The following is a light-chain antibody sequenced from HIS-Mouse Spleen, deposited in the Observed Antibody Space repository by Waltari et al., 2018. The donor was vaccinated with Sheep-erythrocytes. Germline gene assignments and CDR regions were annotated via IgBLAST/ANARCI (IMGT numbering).Light chain of an antibody. V-gene: IGLV2-8*01. CDR2: EVS. CDR1: SSYVGGYNY. Sequence: QSALTQPASVSGSPGQSITISCPGTSSYVGGYNYVSWYQQHPGKAPKLMIYEVSKRPSGVPDRFSGSKSGNTASLTVSGLQAEDEADYYCSSYAGSNNWVFGGGTKLTVL. J-gene: IGLJ3*02. CDR3: SSYAGSNNWV.